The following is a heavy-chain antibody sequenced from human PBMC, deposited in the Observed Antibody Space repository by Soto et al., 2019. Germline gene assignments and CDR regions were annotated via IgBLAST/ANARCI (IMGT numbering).Heavy chain of an antibody. CDR1: GGTFSSYA. D-gene: IGHD3-9*01. Sequence: SVKVSCKASGGTFSSYAISWVRQAPVQGLEWMGGIIPIFGTANYAQKFQGRVTITADESTSTAYMELSSLRSEDTAVYYCARLMTGLGGYYGMDVWGQGTTVTVSS. CDR2: IIPIFGTA. CDR3: ARLMTGLGGYYGMDV. J-gene: IGHJ6*02. V-gene: IGHV1-69*13.